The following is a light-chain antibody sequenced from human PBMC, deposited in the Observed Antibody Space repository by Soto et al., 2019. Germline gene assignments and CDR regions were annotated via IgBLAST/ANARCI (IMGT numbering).Light chain of an antibody. V-gene: IGKV3-20*01. CDR1: QSVSRNY. CDR3: QQYGSPPFT. J-gene: IGKJ3*01. Sequence: SVLTQSPGTLSLSPGERATLSCRASQSVSRNYLTWYQQKPGQAPRLLIYGASSRATGIPDSFSGSGSGTDFTLTIRRLEPEDFAVYYSQQYGSPPFTFGPGTKVAIK. CDR2: GAS.